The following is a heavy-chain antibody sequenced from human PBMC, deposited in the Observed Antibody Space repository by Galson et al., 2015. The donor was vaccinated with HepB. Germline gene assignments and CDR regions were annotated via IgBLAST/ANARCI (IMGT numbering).Heavy chain of an antibody. CDR1: GFTFSSYS. CDR3: ARDLISYSSSSSPDY. Sequence: SLRLSCAASGFTFSSYSMNWVRQAPGKGLEWVSSISSSSSYIYYADSVKGRFTISRDNAKNSLYLQMNSLRAEDTAVYYCARDLISYSSSSSPDYWGQGTLVTVSS. D-gene: IGHD6-6*01. CDR2: ISSSSSYI. V-gene: IGHV3-21*01. J-gene: IGHJ4*02.